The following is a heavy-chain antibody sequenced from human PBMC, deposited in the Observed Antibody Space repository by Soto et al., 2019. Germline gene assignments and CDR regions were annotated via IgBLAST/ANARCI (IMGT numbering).Heavy chain of an antibody. Sequence: QVQLQESGPRLVKPSATLSLTCTVSGGSITSSYWSWIRRPPGKGLEWIAYSYDTGIRGYTPSTSHNPSLKSRVAMSADTSKSPCSLNLTSVTAADTAVYYCARGEDAFFYYGLDVWGQGITVTVSS. CDR1: GGSITSSY. J-gene: IGHJ6*02. CDR3: ARGEDAFFYYGLDV. CDR2: SYDTGIRGYTPST. V-gene: IGHV4-59*01.